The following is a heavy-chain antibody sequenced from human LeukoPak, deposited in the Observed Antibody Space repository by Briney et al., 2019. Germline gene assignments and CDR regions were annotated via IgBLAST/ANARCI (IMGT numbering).Heavy chain of an antibody. CDR3: ARSDNGGWGYCDY. V-gene: IGHV3-33*01. J-gene: IGHJ4*02. CDR2: IWYDGSNK. D-gene: IGHD3-16*01. Sequence: GGSLRLSCAASGFSFSNYGMHWVRQAPGKGLEWVAVIWYDGSNKYYADSVKGRFTISRDNSKNTLYVQMSSLRAEDTAVYYCARSDNGGWGYCDYWGQGSLVTVSS. CDR1: GFSFSNYG.